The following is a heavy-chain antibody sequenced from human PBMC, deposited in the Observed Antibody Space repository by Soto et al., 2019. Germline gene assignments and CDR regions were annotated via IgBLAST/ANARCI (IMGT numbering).Heavy chain of an antibody. J-gene: IGHJ4*02. CDR1: GFSLNTFDVA. Sequence: GSGPTLVNPTQTLTLTCTFSGFSLNTFDVAVGWIRQPPGKALEWLALIYWDDDKRYSPSLNRRLTVTKDTPRNLVVLTLTNVDPVDTATYYCAHKGPEGCFDYWGPGALVTVSS. CDR3: AHKGPEGCFDY. CDR2: IYWDDDK. V-gene: IGHV2-5*02.